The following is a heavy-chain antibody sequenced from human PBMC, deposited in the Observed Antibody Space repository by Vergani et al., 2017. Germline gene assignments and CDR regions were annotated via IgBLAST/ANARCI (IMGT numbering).Heavy chain of an antibody. D-gene: IGHD6-13*01. Sequence: QLQLQESGPGLVKPSETLSLTCTVSGGSISSYYWSWIRQPPGKGLEWIGYIYYSGSTNYNPSLKSRVTISVDTSKNQFSLKLSSVTAADTAVYYCARGGSSSWYYFDYWGQGTLVTVSS. J-gene: IGHJ4*02. CDR2: IYYSGST. CDR1: GGSISSYY. V-gene: IGHV4-59*01. CDR3: ARGGSSSWYYFDY.